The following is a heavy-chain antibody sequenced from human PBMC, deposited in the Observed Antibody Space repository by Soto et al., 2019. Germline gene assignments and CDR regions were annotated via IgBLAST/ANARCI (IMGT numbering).Heavy chain of an antibody. D-gene: IGHD6-13*01. Sequence: TGGSLRLSCAASGFTFSSYWMSWVRQAPGKGLEWVANIKQDGSEKYYVDSVKGRFTISRDNAKNSLYLQMNSLRAEDTAVYYCARDLYSSSWYGWFDPWGQGTLVTVSS. J-gene: IGHJ5*02. V-gene: IGHV3-7*01. CDR1: GFTFSSYW. CDR3: ARDLYSSSWYGWFDP. CDR2: IKQDGSEK.